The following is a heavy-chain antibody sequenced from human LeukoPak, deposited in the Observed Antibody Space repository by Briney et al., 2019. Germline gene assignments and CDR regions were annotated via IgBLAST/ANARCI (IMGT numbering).Heavy chain of an antibody. CDR2: INSGGGT. J-gene: IGHJ4*02. CDR3: AKGRDCSGGSCSYRPFDY. V-gene: IGHV3-23*01. Sequence: GGSLRLSCAASGFTFSTYTMSWVRQAQGKGLEWVSAINSGGGTSYADSVKGRFTISRDNSKNTLYLQMNSLRAEDAAVYYCAKGRDCSGGSCSYRPFDYWGQGTLVTVSS. CDR1: GFTFSTYT. D-gene: IGHD2-15*01.